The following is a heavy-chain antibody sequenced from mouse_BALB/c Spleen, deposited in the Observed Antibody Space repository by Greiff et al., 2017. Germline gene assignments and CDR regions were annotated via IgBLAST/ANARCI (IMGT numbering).Heavy chain of an antibody. J-gene: IGHJ3*01. D-gene: IGHD2-10*02. CDR2: IDPANGNT. CDR1: GFNIKDTY. Sequence: EVQLQQSGAELVKPGASVKLSCTASGFNIKDTYMHWVKQRPEQGLEWIGRIDPANGNTKYDPKFQGKATITADTSSNTAYLQLSSLTSEGTAVYYCASSMIWFAYWGQGTLVTVSA. V-gene: IGHV14-3*02. CDR3: ASSMIWFAY.